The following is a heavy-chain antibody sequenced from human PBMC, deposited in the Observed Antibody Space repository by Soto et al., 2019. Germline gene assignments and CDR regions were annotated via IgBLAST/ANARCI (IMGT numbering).Heavy chain of an antibody. CDR3: ARPVGYSNTTNDCYAMEV. Sequence: GESLKISCKGSGYSFTTYRIGCVRQIPWKGLEWMGIIYPGDSDTRYSPSFQGQVTISADRSITTAYLQWSSLKASETAMYYCARPVGYSNTTNDCYAMEVWGQGTTVTFSS. CDR1: GYSFTTYR. D-gene: IGHD4-4*01. CDR2: IYPGDSDT. J-gene: IGHJ6*01. V-gene: IGHV5-51*01.